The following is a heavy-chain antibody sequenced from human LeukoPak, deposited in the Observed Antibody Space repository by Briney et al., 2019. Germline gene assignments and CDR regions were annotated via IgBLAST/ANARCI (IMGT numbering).Heavy chain of an antibody. CDR2: VSSSSYYI. J-gene: IGHJ5*02. D-gene: IGHD3-10*01. CDR1: GFTFSSHD. Sequence: GGSLRLSCLGSGFTFSSHDMDWVRQAPGKGLEWVSSVSSSSYYIYYADSVKGRFTISRDNAKNSLYLQMYSLRAEDTAVYYCVRGEYPGSGSYSFDPWGQGTLVTVSS. CDR3: VRGEYPGSGSYSFDP. V-gene: IGHV3-21*01.